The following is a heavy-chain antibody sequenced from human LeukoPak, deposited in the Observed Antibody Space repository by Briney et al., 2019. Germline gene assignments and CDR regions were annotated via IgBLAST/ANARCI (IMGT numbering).Heavy chain of an antibody. CDR1: GITLSNYG. CDR3: AKRGVVIRVVLVGFHKEAYYFDS. CDR2: ISGSGGRT. J-gene: IGHJ4*02. Sequence: PGGSLRLSCAVSGITLSNYGMSWVRQAPGKGLEWVAGISGSGGRTNYADSVKGRCTISRDSPKNTLYLQMNSLRAEDTAVYFCAKRGVVIRVVLVGFHKEAYYFDSWGQGALVTVSS. V-gene: IGHV3-23*01. D-gene: IGHD3-10*01.